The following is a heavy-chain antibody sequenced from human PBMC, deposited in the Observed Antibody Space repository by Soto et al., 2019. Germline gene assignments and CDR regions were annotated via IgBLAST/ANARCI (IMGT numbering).Heavy chain of an antibody. Sequence: QVQLVQSGAEVKKPGASVKVSCKASGYTFTSYAMHWVRQAPGQRLEWMGWINAGNGNTKYSQKFQSRVTITRDTSASTAYMELSSLRSEDTAVYYCARGPAAYPHDAFDIWGQGTMVTVSS. V-gene: IGHV1-3*01. CDR3: ARGPAAYPHDAFDI. J-gene: IGHJ3*02. D-gene: IGHD2-2*01. CDR2: INAGNGNT. CDR1: GYTFTSYA.